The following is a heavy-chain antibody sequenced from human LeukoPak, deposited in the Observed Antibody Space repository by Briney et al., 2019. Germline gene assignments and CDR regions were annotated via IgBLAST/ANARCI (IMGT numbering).Heavy chain of an antibody. Sequence: SETLSLTCTVVGDSISYYYWSWIRQPAGKGLEWIGRIYSSGSTNYNPSLKSRVTMSVDTSKNKFSLKLSSVTAADTAVYYCARDYGSDYYGSGSYYRGYNWFDPWGQGTLVTVSS. CDR3: ARDYGSDYYGSGSYYRGYNWFDP. D-gene: IGHD3-10*01. V-gene: IGHV4-4*07. CDR1: GDSISYYY. J-gene: IGHJ5*02. CDR2: IYSSGST.